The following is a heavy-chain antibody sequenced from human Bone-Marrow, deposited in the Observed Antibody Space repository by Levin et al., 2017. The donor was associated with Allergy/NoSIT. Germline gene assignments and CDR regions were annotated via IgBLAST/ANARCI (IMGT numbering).Heavy chain of an antibody. Sequence: GSLRLSCAASGFTFATYAITWVRQAPGKGLEWVSSITGTGKTTYYSDSVKGRFTISRDNNNNTVYLQMSSLRADDTAVYYCAKDHVGSYPSRWDSWGQGILVTVSS. CDR3: AKDHVGSYPSRWDS. D-gene: IGHD1-26*01. CDR2: ITGTGKTT. V-gene: IGHV3-23*01. CDR1: GFTFATYA. J-gene: IGHJ4*01.